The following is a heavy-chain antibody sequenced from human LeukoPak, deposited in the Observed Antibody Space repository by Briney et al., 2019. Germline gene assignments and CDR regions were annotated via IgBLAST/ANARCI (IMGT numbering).Heavy chain of an antibody. CDR1: GFTFSRFW. V-gene: IGHV3-7*01. Sequence: GGSLRLSCAASGFTFSRFWMNWVRQAPGKGLEWVANIKRDGSEKYYVDSVKGRFTISRDNAKNSLYLQMNSLRAEDTAVYYCARGGHGDRNYYYGMDVWGQGTTVTVSS. J-gene: IGHJ6*02. CDR3: ARGGHGDRNYYYGMDV. CDR2: IKRDGSEK. D-gene: IGHD4-17*01.